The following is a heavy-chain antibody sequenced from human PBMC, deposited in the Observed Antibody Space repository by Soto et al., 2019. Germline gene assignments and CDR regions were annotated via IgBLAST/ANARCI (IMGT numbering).Heavy chain of an antibody. CDR3: ARDPLSSYGPRPYYYYGMDV. D-gene: IGHD5-18*01. Sequence: ASVKVSCKASGYTFTSYGISWVRQAPGQGLEWMGWISAYNGNTNYAQKLQGRVTMTTDTSTSTAYMELRSLRSDDTAVYYCARDPLSSYGPRPYYYYGMDVWGQGTTVTISS. CDR2: ISAYNGNT. V-gene: IGHV1-18*01. CDR1: GYTFTSYG. J-gene: IGHJ6*02.